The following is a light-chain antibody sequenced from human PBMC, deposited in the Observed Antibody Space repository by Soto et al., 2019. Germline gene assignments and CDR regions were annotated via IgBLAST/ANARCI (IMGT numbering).Light chain of an antibody. J-gene: IGKJ4*01. V-gene: IGKV3-15*01. CDR2: GAS. Sequence: EIVMTQSPATLSVSPGERATLSCRASQSVNSNLAWYQQKPGQAPRLVIYGASTRATGLPARFSGSGSGTDFTPTISSLQSEDFAVYYCQQFNNWPFTFGGGTKVEIK. CDR3: QQFNNWPFT. CDR1: QSVNSN.